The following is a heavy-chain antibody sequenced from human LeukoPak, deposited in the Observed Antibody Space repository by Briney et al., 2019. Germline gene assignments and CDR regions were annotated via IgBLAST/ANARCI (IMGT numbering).Heavy chain of an antibody. CDR2: INQNGNEK. Sequence: GGSLRLSCAASGFTFRSYWMTWVRQAPGKGLEWVSNINQNGNEKYYLDSVKGRFTVSRDNDKNALYLQMNYLRAEDTAVYYCARVRGDYCFDYWGQGTLVTVSS. D-gene: IGHD3-10*01. CDR3: ARVRGDYCFDY. CDR1: GFTFRSYW. V-gene: IGHV3-7*04. J-gene: IGHJ4*02.